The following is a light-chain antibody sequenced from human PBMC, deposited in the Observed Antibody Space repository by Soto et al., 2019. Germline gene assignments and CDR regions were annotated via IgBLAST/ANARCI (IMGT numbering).Light chain of an antibody. J-gene: IGLJ1*01. CDR2: EVS. V-gene: IGLV2-14*01. Sequence: QSALTQPPSASGSPGQSITISCTGTNSDVGDYNYVSWYQQHPGKAPKLIIYEVSNRPSGISDRFSASKSGNTASLTISGLQAEDEADYYCSSYTNSNTRVFGTGTKLTVL. CDR3: SSYTNSNTRV. CDR1: NSDVGDYNY.